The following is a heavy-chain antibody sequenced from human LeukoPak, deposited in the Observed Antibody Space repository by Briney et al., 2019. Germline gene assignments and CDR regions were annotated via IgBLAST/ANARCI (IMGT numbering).Heavy chain of an antibody. CDR2: MNPNSGNT. CDR1: GYTFTSYD. D-gene: IGHD3-16*02. J-gene: IGHJ4*02. Sequence: ASVKVSCKASGYTFTSYDINWVRQATGQGLKWMGWMNPNSGNTGYAQKFQGRVTMTRNTSISTAYMELSSLRSEDTAVYYCARAVPGPAPASYRFDYWGQGTLVTVSS. V-gene: IGHV1-8*01. CDR3: ARAVPGPAPASYRFDY.